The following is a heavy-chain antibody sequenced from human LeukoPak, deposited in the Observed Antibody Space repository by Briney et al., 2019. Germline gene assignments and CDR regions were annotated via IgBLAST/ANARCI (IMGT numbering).Heavy chain of an antibody. Sequence: ASVKVSCKASGYTFTGYYIHWVRQAPGQGLEWMGRINLNSGGTNYAQKFQGRVTMTRDTSISTAYMELSRLRSDDTAVYYCASLYSSGWYVLDYWGQGTLVTVSP. CDR1: GYTFTGYY. D-gene: IGHD6-19*01. CDR3: ASLYSSGWYVLDY. V-gene: IGHV1-2*06. CDR2: INLNSGGT. J-gene: IGHJ4*02.